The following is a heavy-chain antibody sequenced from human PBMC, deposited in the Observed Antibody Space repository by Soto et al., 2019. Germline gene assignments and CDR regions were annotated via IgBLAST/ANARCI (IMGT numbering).Heavy chain of an antibody. D-gene: IGHD3-9*01. CDR2: IYYSGST. CDR1: GGSISSYY. CDR3: ARHSPTYYDILTGYYNGAFDI. V-gene: IGHV4-59*08. J-gene: IGHJ3*02. Sequence: SETLSLTCTVSGGSISSYYWSWIRQPPGKGLEWIGYIYYSGSTNYNPSLKSRVTISVDTSKNPFSLKLSSVTAADTAVYYCARHSPTYYDILTGYYNGAFDIWGQGTMVTVSS.